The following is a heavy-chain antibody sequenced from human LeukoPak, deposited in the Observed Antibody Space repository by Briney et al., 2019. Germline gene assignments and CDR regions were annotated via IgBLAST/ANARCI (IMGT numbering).Heavy chain of an antibody. CDR1: GYTFTGYY. V-gene: IGHV1-2*02. J-gene: IGHJ4*02. CDR2: INPNSGGT. Sequence: ASVKVSCKASGYTFTGYYMHWVRQNPGQGLEWMGWINPNSGGTNHAQKFQGRVTMTRDTSISTAYMELSRLRSDHTAVYYCARDRPLDADDYYGFYYFDYWGQGTLVTVSS. CDR3: ARDRPLDADDYYGFYYFDY. D-gene: IGHD3-10*01.